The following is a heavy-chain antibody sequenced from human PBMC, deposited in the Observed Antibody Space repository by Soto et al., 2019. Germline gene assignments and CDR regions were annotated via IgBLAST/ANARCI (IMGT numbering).Heavy chain of an antibody. CDR3: ARHGSQYSSSFYFDD. Sequence: QLQVQESGPGLVKPSETLSLTCTVSGGSISSSFHFWGWIRQPPGKGLEWIGSMLYSGSTNYNQSLKSRVTISADTSKNQFTLKLSSLTAADTAVYYCARHGSQYSSSFYFDDWGQGTTVTVSS. CDR2: MLYSGST. CDR1: GGSISSSFHF. D-gene: IGHD6-6*01. V-gene: IGHV4-39*01. J-gene: IGHJ4*02.